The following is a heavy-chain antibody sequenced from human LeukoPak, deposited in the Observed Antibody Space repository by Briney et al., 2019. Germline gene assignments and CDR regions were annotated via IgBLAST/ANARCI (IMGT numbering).Heavy chain of an antibody. Sequence: GGSLRLSCAASGFTVSSNYMSRVRQAPGKGLEWVSVIYSGGSTYYADSVKGRFTISRDNSKNTLYLQMNSLRAEDTAVYYCARDNKGSYSSDYWGQGTLVTVSS. J-gene: IGHJ4*02. D-gene: IGHD1-26*01. V-gene: IGHV3-66*02. CDR1: GFTVSSNY. CDR2: IYSGGST. CDR3: ARDNKGSYSSDY.